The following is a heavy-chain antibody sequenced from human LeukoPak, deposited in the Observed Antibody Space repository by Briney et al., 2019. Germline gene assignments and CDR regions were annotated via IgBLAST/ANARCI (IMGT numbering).Heavy chain of an antibody. J-gene: IGHJ6*03. CDR3: ARVYSSGWQYYYYYMDV. D-gene: IGHD6-19*01. CDR2: IYYSGST. V-gene: IGHV4-61*01. CDR1: GGSISSGSYY. Sequence: SETLSLTCTVSGGSISSGSYYWSWIRQPPGKGLEWIGYIYYSGSTNYNPSLKSRVTISVDTSKNQFSLKLSSVTAADTAVYYCARVYSSGWQYYYYYMDVWGKGTTVTISS.